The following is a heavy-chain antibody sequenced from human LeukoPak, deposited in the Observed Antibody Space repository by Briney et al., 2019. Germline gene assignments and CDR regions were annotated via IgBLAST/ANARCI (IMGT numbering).Heavy chain of an antibody. D-gene: IGHD6-19*01. J-gene: IGHJ4*02. CDR1: GFTFSSYA. CDR3: AKETVAAPPIDY. CDR2: ISGSTYST. V-gene: IGHV3-23*01. Sequence: RGSPRLSCAASGFTFSSYAMSWVRQAPGKGLEWVSAISGSTYSTYYADSVKGRFTISRDNSKNTLYLQMNSLRAEDTAVYYCAKETVAAPPIDYWGQGTLVTVSS.